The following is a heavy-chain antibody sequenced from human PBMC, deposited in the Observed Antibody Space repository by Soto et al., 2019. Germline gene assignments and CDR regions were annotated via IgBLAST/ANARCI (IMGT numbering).Heavy chain of an antibody. V-gene: IGHV3-23*01. J-gene: IGHJ4*02. Sequence: EVQLLESGGGLVQPGGSLRLSCAASGFIFSNYAMSWVRQAPGQGLDWVSTITGSGARTYYADSVKGRFTISRDNSKNTQYLQMNSLRAEDTAVYYCAKPSGLATAGSAVDYWGQGTMVTVSS. CDR1: GFIFSNYA. CDR3: AKPSGLATAGSAVDY. D-gene: IGHD6-13*01. CDR2: ITGSGART.